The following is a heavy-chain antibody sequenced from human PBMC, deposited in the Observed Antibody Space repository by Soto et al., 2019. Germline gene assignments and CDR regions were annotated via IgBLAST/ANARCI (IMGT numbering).Heavy chain of an antibody. J-gene: IGHJ4*02. D-gene: IGHD1-26*01. CDR1: GFTFSSYG. V-gene: IGHV3-33*01. CDR3: ARDRVGAARFDY. Sequence: GGSLRLSCAASGFTFSSYGMHWVRQAPGKGLEWVAVIWYDGSNKYYADSVKGRFTTSRDNSKNTLYLQMNSLRAEDTAVYYCARDRVGAARFDYWGQGTLVTVSS. CDR2: IWYDGSNK.